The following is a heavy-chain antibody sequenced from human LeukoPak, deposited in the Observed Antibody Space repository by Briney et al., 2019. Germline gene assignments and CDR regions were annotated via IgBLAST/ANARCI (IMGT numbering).Heavy chain of an antibody. CDR3: ARGRPLDAFDI. J-gene: IGHJ3*02. CDR2: INHSGST. V-gene: IGHV4-34*01. Sequence: PSETLSLTCAVYGGSFSGYYWSWIRQPPGKGLEWIGEINHSGSTNYNPSLKSRVTISVDTSKNQFSLKLSSVTAADTAVYYCARGRPLDAFDIWGQGTMVTVSS. CDR1: GGSFSGYY.